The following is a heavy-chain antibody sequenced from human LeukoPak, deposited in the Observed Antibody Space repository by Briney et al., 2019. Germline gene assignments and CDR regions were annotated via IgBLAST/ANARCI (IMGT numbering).Heavy chain of an antibody. D-gene: IGHD3-10*01. CDR1: GFTFSDYY. CDR3: AAVRGVLAVHI. CDR2: ISSSSSYT. V-gene: IGHV3-11*03. J-gene: IGHJ3*02. Sequence: PGGSLRLSCAASGFTFSDYYMSWIRQAPGKGLEWVSYISSSSSYTNYADSVKGRFTISRDNSKNTLYLQMNSLRAEDTAVYYCAAVRGVLAVHIWGQGTMVTVSS.